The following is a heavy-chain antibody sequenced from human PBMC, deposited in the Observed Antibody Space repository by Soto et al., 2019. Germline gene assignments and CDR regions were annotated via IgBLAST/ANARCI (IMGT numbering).Heavy chain of an antibody. Sequence: PSETLSLTCSVSGGSITIDSYFWGWIRRSPEQGLEWIASISYSGNTYYNPTLKSRVAISVDTSKCHFSLRLSSVTAADAAVYYCVRFWPPPDYNILTIYTDAFDYWGQGTLVTVS. CDR2: ISYSGNT. V-gene: IGHV4-39*01. CDR1: GGSITIDSYF. CDR3: VRFWPPPDYNILTIYTDAFDY. D-gene: IGHD3-9*01. J-gene: IGHJ4*02.